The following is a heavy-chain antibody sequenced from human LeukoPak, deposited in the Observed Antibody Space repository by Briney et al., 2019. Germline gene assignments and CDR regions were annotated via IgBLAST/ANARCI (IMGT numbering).Heavy chain of an antibody. J-gene: IGHJ4*02. D-gene: IGHD6-13*01. V-gene: IGHV3-38*03. Sequence: GGSLRLSCAASGFTVSSNEMSWVRQAPGKGLEWVSSISGGTTNYADSVKGRFTISRDNSKNTLYLQMTNVRVEDTAVYYCARDPPGIAASVSGGWGQGTLVTVSS. CDR1: GFTVSSNE. CDR3: ARDPPGIAASVSGG. CDR2: ISGGTT.